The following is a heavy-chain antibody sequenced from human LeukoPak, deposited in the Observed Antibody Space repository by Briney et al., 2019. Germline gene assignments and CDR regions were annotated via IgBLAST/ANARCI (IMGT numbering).Heavy chain of an antibody. CDR2: ISYDGSNK. D-gene: IGHD3-22*01. CDR1: GFTFSSYG. V-gene: IGHV3-30*18. J-gene: IGHJ4*02. Sequence: PGGSLRLSCAASGFTFSSYGMHWVRQAPGKGLEWVAVISYDGSNKYYADSVKGRFTISRDNSKNTLYLQMNSLRAEDTAVYYCAKEFVGYYYDSSGYYYFDYWGQGTLVTVSS. CDR3: AKEFVGYYYDSSGYYYFDY.